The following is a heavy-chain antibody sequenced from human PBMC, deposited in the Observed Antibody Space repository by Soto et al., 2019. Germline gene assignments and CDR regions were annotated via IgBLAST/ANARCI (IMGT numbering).Heavy chain of an antibody. CDR2: IYPGDSDT. V-gene: IGHV5-51*01. D-gene: IGHD2-2*01. CDR1: GYSFTSYW. J-gene: IGHJ5*02. Sequence: PGESLKISCKGSGYSFTSYWIGWVRQMPGKGLEWMGIIYPGDSDTRYSPSFQGQVTISADKSISTAHLQWSSLKASDTAMYYCARGSSTSFNWFDPWGQGTLVTVSS. CDR3: ARGSSTSFNWFDP.